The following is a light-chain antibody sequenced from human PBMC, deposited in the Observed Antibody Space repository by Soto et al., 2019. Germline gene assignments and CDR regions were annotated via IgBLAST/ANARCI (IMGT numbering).Light chain of an antibody. V-gene: IGLV2-14*01. J-gene: IGLJ1*01. Sequence: QSVLTKPASVSGSPGQSITISCTGTSSDIGGYDYVSWYQQRPGKAPKLMIYEVRYRPSGVSNRFPGSKSGNTASLTISGLXAEDEADYYCCSYTRTSNHYFFGSGTKVTVL. CDR1: SSDIGGYDY. CDR2: EVR. CDR3: CSYTRTSNHYF.